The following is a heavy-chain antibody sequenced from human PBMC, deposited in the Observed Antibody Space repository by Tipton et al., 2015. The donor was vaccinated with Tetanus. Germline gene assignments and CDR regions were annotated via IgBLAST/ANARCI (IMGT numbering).Heavy chain of an antibody. D-gene: IGHD1-1*01. CDR2: ISGYNGNT. J-gene: IGHJ4*02. CDR3: ARTPGGYGGSYLAS. V-gene: IGHV1-18*01. Sequence: QSGAEVKEPGSSLKVSCKTSGYPFTSYGVTWVRQAPGQGLEWMGWISGYNGNTHFAQKFQDRVTLTTDTATSTAYMEFMSLDSDDTAVYYCARTPGGYGGSYLASWGQGALVTVSS. CDR1: GYPFTSYG.